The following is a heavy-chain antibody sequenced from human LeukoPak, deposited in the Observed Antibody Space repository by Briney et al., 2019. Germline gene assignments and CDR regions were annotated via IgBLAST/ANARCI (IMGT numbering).Heavy chain of an antibody. CDR1: GFTFSSYG. Sequence: GGSLRLSCAASGFTFSSYGMHWVRQTPGKGLEWVAFIRYDGNNKYYADSVKGRFTISRDNAKNSLYLQMNSLRAEDTAVYYCARRFGGLTDYWGPGTLVTVSS. CDR2: IRYDGNNK. D-gene: IGHD2-15*01. V-gene: IGHV3-30*02. CDR3: ARRFGGLTDY. J-gene: IGHJ4*02.